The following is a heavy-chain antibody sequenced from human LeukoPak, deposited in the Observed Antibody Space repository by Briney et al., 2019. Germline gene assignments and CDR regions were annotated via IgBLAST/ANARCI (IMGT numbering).Heavy chain of an antibody. D-gene: IGHD3-10*01. CDR1: GITVSSSY. CDR2: IYSGGST. CDR3: ASSPFSAYCFDY. Sequence: GGSLRLSCAASGITVSSSYMSWVRQAPGKGLEWVSVIYSGGSTYYADSVKGRFTISRDSSKNTPYLQMNSLRAEDTAVYYCASSPFSAYCFDYWGQGSLVTVSS. V-gene: IGHV3-66*01. J-gene: IGHJ4*02.